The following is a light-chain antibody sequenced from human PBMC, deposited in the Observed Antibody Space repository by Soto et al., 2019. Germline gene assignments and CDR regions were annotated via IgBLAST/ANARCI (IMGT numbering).Light chain of an antibody. J-gene: IGLJ1*01. V-gene: IGLV2-11*01. Sequence: QSALTQPRSVSGSPGQSVSISCTGTSGDVGSYIHVSWYQQHPGRAPKLMIYDVDERPSGVPDRFSGSKSGNTASLTISGLQAEDEADYYCCSYAGSDTSSWVFGTGTKLTVL. CDR2: DVD. CDR1: SGDVGSYIH. CDR3: CSYAGSDTSSWV.